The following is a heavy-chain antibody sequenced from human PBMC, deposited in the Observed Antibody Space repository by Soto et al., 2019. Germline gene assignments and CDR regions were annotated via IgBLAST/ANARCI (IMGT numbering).Heavy chain of an antibody. CDR2: IRGSGGST. Sequence: PGWSLRLSCAASGLPFSSYAMSWVRQAPGRGLEWVSAIRGSGGSTYYADSVKGRFTISRDNSKNTLYLQMNSLRAEDTAVYYCAKDSMITFGGVIVTNWFDPWGQGTLVTVSS. CDR1: GLPFSSYA. D-gene: IGHD3-16*02. V-gene: IGHV3-23*01. CDR3: AKDSMITFGGVIVTNWFDP. J-gene: IGHJ5*02.